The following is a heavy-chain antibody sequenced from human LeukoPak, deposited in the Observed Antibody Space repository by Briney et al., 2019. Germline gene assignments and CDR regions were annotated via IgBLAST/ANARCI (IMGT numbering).Heavy chain of an antibody. CDR3: ASGAIGGGAFDI. J-gene: IGHJ3*02. CDR2: INPDTGDT. V-gene: IGHV1-2*02. Sequence: ASVKVSCKASGYTFTDYYMHWVRQAPGQGLEWMGWINPDTGDTNYAQKFQGRVTMTRDTSISIAQMDLSSLRSDDTAVYYCASGAIGGGAFDIWGQGTIATVSS. CDR1: GYTFTDYY. D-gene: IGHD3-16*01.